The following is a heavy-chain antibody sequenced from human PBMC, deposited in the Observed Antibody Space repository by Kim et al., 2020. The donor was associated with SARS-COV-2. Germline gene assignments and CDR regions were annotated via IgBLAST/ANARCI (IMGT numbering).Heavy chain of an antibody. Sequence: GGSLRLSCAASGFTFDDYAMHWVRQAPGKGLEWVSGISWNSGSIAYADSVKGRFTISRDNAKNSLYLQMNSLRAEDTALYYCAKLGSGSSAHYFDYWGQGTLVTVSS. CDR1: GFTFDDYA. CDR3: AKLGSGSSAHYFDY. J-gene: IGHJ4*02. CDR2: ISWNSGSI. V-gene: IGHV3-9*01. D-gene: IGHD3-10*01.